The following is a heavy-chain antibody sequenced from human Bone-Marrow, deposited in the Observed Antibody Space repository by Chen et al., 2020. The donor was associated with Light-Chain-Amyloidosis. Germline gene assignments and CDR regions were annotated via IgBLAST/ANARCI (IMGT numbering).Heavy chain of an antibody. Sequence: EVQLEQSGPEVKKPGESLKISGKGSGYTFPNYWIGWVRQMPGKGLEWMGVIYPDDSDARYSPSFEGQVTISADKSITTAYLQWRSLKASDTAMYYCARRRDGYNFDYWGQGTPVTVSS. J-gene: IGHJ4*02. D-gene: IGHD5-12*01. CDR1: GYTFPNYW. CDR3: ARRRDGYNFDY. CDR2: IYPDDSDA. V-gene: IGHV5-51*01.